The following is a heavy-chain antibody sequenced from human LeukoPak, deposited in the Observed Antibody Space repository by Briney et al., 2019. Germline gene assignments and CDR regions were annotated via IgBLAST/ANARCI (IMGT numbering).Heavy chain of an antibody. CDR3: ARDLGLGGSGSYYNVDYFDY. J-gene: IGHJ4*02. D-gene: IGHD3-10*01. Sequence: GGSLRLSCAASGFTFSSYWVSWVRQAPGKGLEWVANIKQDGSEKYYVDSVKGRFTISRDNAKNSLYLQMNSLRAEDTAVYYCARDLGLGGSGSYYNVDYFDYWGQGTLVTVSS. CDR1: GFTFSSYW. CDR2: IKQDGSEK. V-gene: IGHV3-7*01.